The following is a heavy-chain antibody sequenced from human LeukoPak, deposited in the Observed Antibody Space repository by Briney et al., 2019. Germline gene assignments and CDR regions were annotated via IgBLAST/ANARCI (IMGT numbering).Heavy chain of an antibody. CDR3: ARSGYCTNGVCYGY. V-gene: IGHV3-30-3*01. D-gene: IGHD2-8*01. CDR2: ISYDGSNK. Sequence: GGSLRLSCAASGFTFSSYAMHWVRQAPGKGLEWVAVISYDGSNKYYADSVKGRFTISRDNSKNTLYLQMNSLRAEDTAVYYCARSGYCTNGVCYGYWGQGTLVTVSS. CDR1: GFTFSSYA. J-gene: IGHJ4*02.